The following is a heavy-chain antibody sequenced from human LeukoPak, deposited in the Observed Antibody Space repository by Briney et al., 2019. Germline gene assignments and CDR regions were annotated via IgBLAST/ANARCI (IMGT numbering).Heavy chain of an antibody. CDR2: IYYSGST. D-gene: IGHD3-10*01. J-gene: IGHJ5*02. V-gene: IGHV4-39*07. CDR1: GGSISSSSYY. Sequence: SETLSLTCTVSGGSISSSSYYWGWIRQPPGKGLEWIGSIYYSGSTYYNPSLKSRVTISVDTSKNQFSLKLSSVTAADTAVYYCARRRGVLLYGSGSYENWFDPWGQGTLVTVSS. CDR3: ARRRGVLLYGSGSYENWFDP.